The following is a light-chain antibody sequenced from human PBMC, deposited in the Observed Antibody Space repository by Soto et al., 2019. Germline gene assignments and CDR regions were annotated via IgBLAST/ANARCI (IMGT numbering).Light chain of an antibody. V-gene: IGLV2-14*01. CDR2: DVT. Sequence: QAVVTQPASVSGSPGQSITISCTGTSSDIGGYNYVSWYQQYPGKAPKLMIFDVTGRPSGASNRFSGSKSGNTASLTISGLQAEDEADYYCSSYSSSSTLVFGTGTKVTVL. CDR3: SSYSSSSTLV. CDR1: SSDIGGYNY. J-gene: IGLJ1*01.